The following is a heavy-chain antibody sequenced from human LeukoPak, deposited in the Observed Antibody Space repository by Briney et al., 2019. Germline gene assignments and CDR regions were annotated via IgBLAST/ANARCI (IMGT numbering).Heavy chain of an antibody. Sequence: GGSLRLSCADSGFTLTKNWMSWVRQSPGKGLEWVADINEDGNVKNYIDSVRGRFAIYRDNAKNSLYLQMNSLRAEDTAVYYCAKDLRFLEWLLEGDYWGQGTLVTVSS. CDR1: GFTLTKNW. CDR3: AKDLRFLEWLLEGDY. D-gene: IGHD3-3*01. V-gene: IGHV3-7*03. J-gene: IGHJ4*02. CDR2: INEDGNVK.